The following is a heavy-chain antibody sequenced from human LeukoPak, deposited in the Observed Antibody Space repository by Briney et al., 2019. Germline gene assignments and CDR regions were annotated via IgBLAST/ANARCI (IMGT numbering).Heavy chain of an antibody. Sequence: GGSLRLSCAASGFRFSSYSVNWVRQAPGKGLEWVSYISHTGSTMSYADSVKGRFTISRDNARNSLHLQMNSLRAEDTAVYYCAIPPLSGTGSSRPLAEMDVWGQGTAVTVSS. CDR2: ISHTGSTM. CDR1: GFRFSSYS. CDR3: AIPPLSGTGSSRPLAEMDV. D-gene: IGHD3-10*01. V-gene: IGHV3-48*04. J-gene: IGHJ6*02.